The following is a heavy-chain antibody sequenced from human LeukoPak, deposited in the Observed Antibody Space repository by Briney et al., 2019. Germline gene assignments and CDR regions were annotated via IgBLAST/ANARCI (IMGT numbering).Heavy chain of an antibody. Sequence: PGGSLRLSCVASGFTFNSYWMHWVRQAPGKGLVGVSRINIDGGSITYADSVKGRFTISRDNSKYRLFLQMDSLRADDTAIYYCAKDHFGPYSYVEYWGQGTLVTVSS. V-gene: IGHV3-74*01. CDR3: AKDHFGPYSYVEY. CDR2: INIDGGSI. J-gene: IGHJ4*02. CDR1: GFTFNSYW. D-gene: IGHD5-18*01.